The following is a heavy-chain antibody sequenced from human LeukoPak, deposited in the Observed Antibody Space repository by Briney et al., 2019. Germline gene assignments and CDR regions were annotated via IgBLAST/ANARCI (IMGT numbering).Heavy chain of an antibody. D-gene: IGHD1-7*01. Sequence: SETLSHTCTVSGASISSSSYYGAWIRQPPGKGLEWIGSIYFIGSTYYNTSFKSRVTISVDTSKNQFSLNLSSVTAADTAVYYCARGIIGTFDFWGQGILVSVSS. CDR2: IYFIGST. CDR3: ARGIIGTFDF. J-gene: IGHJ4*02. V-gene: IGHV4-39*02. CDR1: GASISSSSYY.